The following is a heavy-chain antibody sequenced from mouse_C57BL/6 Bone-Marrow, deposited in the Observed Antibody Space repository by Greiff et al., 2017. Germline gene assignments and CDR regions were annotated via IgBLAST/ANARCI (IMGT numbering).Heavy chain of an antibody. Sequence: VQLKESGAELVRPGASVKLSCTASGFNIKDDYMHWVKQRPEQGLEWIGWIDPENGDTEYASKFQGKATITADTSSNTAYQQLSSLTSEDTAVYYCTTPLLYWGQGTLVTVSA. J-gene: IGHJ3*01. V-gene: IGHV14-4*01. D-gene: IGHD6-1*01. CDR3: TTPLLY. CDR2: IDPENGDT. CDR1: GFNIKDDY.